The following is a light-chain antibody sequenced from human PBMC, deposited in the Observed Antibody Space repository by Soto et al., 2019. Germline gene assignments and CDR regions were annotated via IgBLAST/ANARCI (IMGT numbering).Light chain of an antibody. J-gene: IGKJ1*01. CDR1: QSISFY. CDR3: QQSYSIPHT. CDR2: AAT. V-gene: IGKV1-39*01. Sequence: DIQMTQSPSSLSASIGDRVTITCRSSQSISFYLNWYQQKPGKAPRLLIYAATSLQSGVPSRFSGGGSGADFTLTVSSLQPEDFATYYCQQSYSIPHTFGQGTKVDI.